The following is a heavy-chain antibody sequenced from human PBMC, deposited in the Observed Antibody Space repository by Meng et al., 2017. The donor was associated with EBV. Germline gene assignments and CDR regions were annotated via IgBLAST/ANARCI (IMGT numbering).Heavy chain of an antibody. CDR1: GGSVNNESYY. J-gene: IGHJ5*02. CDR3: ARGDYTNYPRWFDP. V-gene: IGHV4-61*01. D-gene: IGHD4-11*01. Sequence: QVQLPDSGPGLVKPSETRSLTGTVSGGSVNNESYYWGWIRQPPGKGLEYSGYIYYTGSTNYNSSLKSRVTISLDKSKNQFSLKLTSLTAADTAIYYCARGDYTNYPRWFDPWGQGTLVPVSS. CDR2: IYYTGST.